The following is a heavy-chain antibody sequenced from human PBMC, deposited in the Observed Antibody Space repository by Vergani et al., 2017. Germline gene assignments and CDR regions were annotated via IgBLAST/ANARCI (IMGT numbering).Heavy chain of an antibody. CDR1: GGYISSGDYY. Sequence: QVQLHESGPGLVTPSQTLSLTCTVSGGYISSGDYYWSWIRQTPGKGLEWIGYIYYSGSTYYNPSLKRRVNISVDTSKNQFSLKLSSVPAADTAGYYCARFYYGSWSYYNSSRGMDVWGQGTTVTVSS. J-gene: IGHJ6*02. V-gene: IGHV4-30-4*08. CDR2: IYYSGST. D-gene: IGHD3-10*01. CDR3: ARFYYGSWSYYNSSRGMDV.